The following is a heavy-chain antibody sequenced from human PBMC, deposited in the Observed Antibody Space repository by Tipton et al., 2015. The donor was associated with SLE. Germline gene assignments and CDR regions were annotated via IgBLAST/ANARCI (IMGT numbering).Heavy chain of an antibody. J-gene: IGHJ4*02. Sequence: TLSLTCTVSGGSISSSTYYWGWIRQPPGKGLEWIGSIYYIGNTYYNPSLKSRVTISVDTSKNQLSLKLSSVTAADTAVFYCARHSGYSSSWFGYWGQGTLVTVSS. CDR3: ARHSGYSSSWFGY. CDR1: GGSISSSTYY. CDR2: IYYIGNT. V-gene: IGHV4-39*01. D-gene: IGHD6-13*01.